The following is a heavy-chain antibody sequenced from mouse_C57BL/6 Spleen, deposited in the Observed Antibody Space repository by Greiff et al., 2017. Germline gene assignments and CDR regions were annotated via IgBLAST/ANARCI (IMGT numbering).Heavy chain of an antibody. CDR3: TRGNGNYGYAMDY. D-gene: IGHD2-1*01. CDR1: GYTFTDYE. Sequence: QVQLQQSGAELVRPGASVTLSCKASGYTFTDYEMHWVKQTPVHGLEWIGAIDPETGGTAYNQKFKGKAILTADKSSSTAYMELRSLTSEDSAVYDCTRGNGNYGYAMDYWGQGTSVTVSS. CDR2: IDPETGGT. V-gene: IGHV1-15*01. J-gene: IGHJ4*01.